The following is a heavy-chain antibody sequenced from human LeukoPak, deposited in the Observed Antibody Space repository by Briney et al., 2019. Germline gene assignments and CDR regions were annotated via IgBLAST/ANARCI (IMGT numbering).Heavy chain of an antibody. CDR3: TSHAAFDP. CDR1: GFTFNNAW. CDR2: IKSKNVGGTT. V-gene: IGHV3-15*07. J-gene: IGHJ5*02. Sequence: GGSLRLSCTASGFTFNNAWMNWVRQAPGKGLEWVGRIKSKNVGGTTDYAAPVKGRFTISRDDSKNTVYLQMNSLKIEDTAVYYCTSHAAFDPWGQGTLVTVSS.